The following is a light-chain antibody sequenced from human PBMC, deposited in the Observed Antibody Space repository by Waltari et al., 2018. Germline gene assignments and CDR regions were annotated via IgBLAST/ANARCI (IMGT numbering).Light chain of an antibody. Sequence: IVLPQSPATLSVSPGGTAPLSCRASQSVGDNLAWYQQKHGQAPRLLIYGASSRATDIPDRFSGSGSGTEFTLTISTLHSEDFAVYFCQHYNEWPQYTFAQGTKVEIK. CDR3: QHYNEWPQYT. J-gene: IGKJ2*01. CDR2: GAS. CDR1: QSVGDN. V-gene: IGKV3-15*01.